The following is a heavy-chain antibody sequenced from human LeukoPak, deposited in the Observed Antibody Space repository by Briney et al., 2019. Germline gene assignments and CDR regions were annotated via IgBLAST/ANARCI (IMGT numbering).Heavy chain of an antibody. D-gene: IGHD3-10*01. CDR1: GYTFTGYY. Sequence: HRASVKVSCKASGYTFTGYYMHWVRQAPGQGLEWMGWINPNSGGTNYAQKFQGRVTITRDTSISTAYMELSRLRSDDTAVYYCASGSVRGVISPLDYWGQGTLVTVSS. J-gene: IGHJ4*02. CDR2: INPNSGGT. V-gene: IGHV1-2*02. CDR3: ASGSVRGVISPLDY.